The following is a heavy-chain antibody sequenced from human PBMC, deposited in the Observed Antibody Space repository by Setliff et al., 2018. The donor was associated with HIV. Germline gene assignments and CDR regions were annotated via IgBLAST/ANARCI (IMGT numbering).Heavy chain of an antibody. D-gene: IGHD2-15*01. V-gene: IGHV1-69*10. J-gene: IGHJ3*02. Sequence: ASVKVSCKASGGTFSISAISWVRQAPGQGLEWMGGIIPILGIANYAQRFQGRLTITADESTRTAYMELSSLTSEDTAVYYCARPTNGYCSGGTCPDTLDIWGQGTLVTVSS. CDR3: ARPTNGYCSGGTCPDTLDI. CDR2: IIPILGIA. CDR1: GGTFSISA.